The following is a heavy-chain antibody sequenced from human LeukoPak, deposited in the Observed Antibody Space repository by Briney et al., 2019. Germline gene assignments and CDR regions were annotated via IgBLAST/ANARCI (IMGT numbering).Heavy chain of an antibody. D-gene: IGHD3-3*01. Sequence: QPGGSLRLSCAASGFTFSSYGMHWVRQAPGKGLEWVAVISYDGSNKYYADSVKGRFTISRDNSKNTLYLQMNSLRVEDTAVYYXXXRWSGYLGDYWGQGTLVTVSS. V-gene: IGHV3-30*03. CDR2: ISYDGSNK. CDR1: GFTFSSYG. CDR3: XXRWSGYLGDY. J-gene: IGHJ4*02.